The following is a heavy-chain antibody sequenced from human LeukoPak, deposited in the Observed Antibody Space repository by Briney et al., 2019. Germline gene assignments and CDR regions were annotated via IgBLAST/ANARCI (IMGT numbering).Heavy chain of an antibody. Sequence: PSETLSLTCTVSGGSISSGDYYWSWIRQPPGKGLEWIGYIYYSGSTNYNPSLKSRVTISVDTSKNQFSLKLSSVTAADTAVYYCARDAAVVIAAAGTIDYYYYGMDVWGQGTTVTVSS. CDR1: GGSISSGDYY. J-gene: IGHJ6*02. CDR3: ARDAAVVIAAAGTIDYYYYGMDV. D-gene: IGHD6-13*01. V-gene: IGHV4-61*08. CDR2: IYYSGST.